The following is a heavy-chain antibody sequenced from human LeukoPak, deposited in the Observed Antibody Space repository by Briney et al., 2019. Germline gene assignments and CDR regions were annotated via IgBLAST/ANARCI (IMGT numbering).Heavy chain of an antibody. Sequence: SETLSLTCVVSGYSISRGYFWGWIRQPPGKGLEWIGSIYQSGSTYYNPPLKSRVTISVDTSKNQFSLKLSSVTAADTAVYYCARLGSSWNNWFDRWGQGTLVTVSS. CDR3: ARLGSSWNNWFDR. V-gene: IGHV4-38-2*01. CDR1: GYSISRGYF. CDR2: IYQSGST. D-gene: IGHD6-13*01. J-gene: IGHJ5*02.